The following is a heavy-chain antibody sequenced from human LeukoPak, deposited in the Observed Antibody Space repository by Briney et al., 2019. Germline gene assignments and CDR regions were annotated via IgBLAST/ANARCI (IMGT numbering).Heavy chain of an antibody. V-gene: IGHV1-2*02. CDR3: ARGGGGVTANYYYYYYMDV. Sequence: EASVKVSCKASGYTFTGYYMHWVRQAPGQGLEWMGWINPNSGGTNYAQKFQGRVTMTRDTSISTAYMELSRLRSDDTAVYYCARGGGGVTANYYYYYYMDVWGKGTTVTVSS. CDR1: GYTFTGYY. CDR2: INPNSGGT. D-gene: IGHD2-21*02. J-gene: IGHJ6*03.